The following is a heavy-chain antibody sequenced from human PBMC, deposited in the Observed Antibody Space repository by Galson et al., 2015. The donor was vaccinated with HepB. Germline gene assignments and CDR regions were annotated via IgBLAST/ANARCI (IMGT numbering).Heavy chain of an antibody. D-gene: IGHD5-18*01. CDR1: GFTFSNYG. V-gene: IGHV3-33*01. J-gene: IGHJ4*02. CDR2: IWYDGSDK. CDR3: ARMGYSYGYRFDY. Sequence: SLRLSCAASGFTFSNYGTHWVRQAPGKGLEWVAIIWYDGSDKFYADSVKGRFTISRDNSKNTLYLQMNGLRAEDTAVYYCARMGYSYGYRFDYWGQGTLVTVSS.